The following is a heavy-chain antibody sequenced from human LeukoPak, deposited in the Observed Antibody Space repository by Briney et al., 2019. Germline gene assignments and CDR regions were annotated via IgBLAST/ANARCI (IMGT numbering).Heavy chain of an antibody. CDR3: ARGTKQLLNHYYYYMDV. D-gene: IGHD6-13*01. V-gene: IGHV4-4*07. CDR1: GGSISSYY. J-gene: IGHJ6*03. Sequence: PSETPSLTCTVSGGSISSYYWSWIRQPAGKGLEWIGRIYTSGSTNYNPSLKSRVTMSVDTSKNQFSLKLSSVTAADTAVYYCARGTKQLLNHYYYYMDVWGKETTVSVSS. CDR2: IYTSGST.